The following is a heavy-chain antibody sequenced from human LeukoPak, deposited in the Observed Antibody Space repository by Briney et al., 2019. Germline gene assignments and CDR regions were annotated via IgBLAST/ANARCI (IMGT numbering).Heavy chain of an antibody. CDR2: ISAYNGNT. CDR3: AGAGLLLWFGKDAFDI. CDR1: GYTFTSYG. Sequence: ASVKVSCKASGYTFTSYGISWVRQAPGQGLEWMGWISAYNGNTNYAQKLQGRVTMTTDTSTSTAYMELRSLRSDDTAVYYCAGAGLLLWFGKDAFDIWGQGTMVTVSS. V-gene: IGHV1-18*04. J-gene: IGHJ3*02. D-gene: IGHD3-10*01.